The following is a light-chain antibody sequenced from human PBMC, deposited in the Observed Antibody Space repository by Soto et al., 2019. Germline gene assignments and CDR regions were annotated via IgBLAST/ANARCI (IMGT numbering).Light chain of an antibody. V-gene: IGKV1-5*03. CDR1: QTISSW. Sequence: DIQMTQSPSTLSGSVGDRVTITCRASQTISSWLAWYQQKPGKAPKLLIYKASTLKSGVPSRFSGSGSGTEFTLTISSLQPDDFATYYCQQSDSIPITFGQGTRLEIK. J-gene: IGKJ5*01. CDR2: KAS. CDR3: QQSDSIPIT.